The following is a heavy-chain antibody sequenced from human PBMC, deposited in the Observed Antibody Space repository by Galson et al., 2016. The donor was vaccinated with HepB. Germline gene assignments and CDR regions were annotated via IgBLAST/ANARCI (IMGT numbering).Heavy chain of an antibody. CDR2: VYHSGTT. D-gene: IGHD4-17*01. V-gene: IGHV4-61*01. CDR1: GGSVNSGSHY. J-gene: IGHJ4*02. CDR3: ARIRRPASGDYAFDS. Sequence: ETLSLTCTVSGGSVNSGSHYWRWIRQPPGKTLEWIGYVYHSGTTNYNPSLKSRLTVSVDTSKNQFSLTLTSVTAADTAVYFCARIRRPASGDYAFDSWGQGTLVTVSS.